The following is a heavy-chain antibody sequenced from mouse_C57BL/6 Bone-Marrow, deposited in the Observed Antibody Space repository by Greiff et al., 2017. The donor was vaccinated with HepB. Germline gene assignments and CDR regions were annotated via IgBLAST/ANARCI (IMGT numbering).Heavy chain of an antibody. CDR3: VRNYYYGSLSYWYFDV. CDR2: IRSKSSNYAT. Sequence: DAGGGLVQPKGSLKLSCAASGFTFNTYAMHWVRQAPGKGLEWVARIRSKSSNYATYYADSVKDRFTISRDDSQSMLYLQMNNLKTEDTAMYYCVRNYYYGSLSYWYFDVWGTGTTVTVSS. CDR1: GFTFNTYA. J-gene: IGHJ1*03. D-gene: IGHD1-1*01. V-gene: IGHV10-3*01.